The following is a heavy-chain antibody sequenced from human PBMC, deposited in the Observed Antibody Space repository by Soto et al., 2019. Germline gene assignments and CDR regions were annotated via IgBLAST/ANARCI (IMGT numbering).Heavy chain of an antibody. Sequence: AAVKVSCKASGYTFTSYGFSWVRQAPGQGLEWMGWISAYNGDTNYPQKFQARVTMTTDTSTSTAYLDLRSLRSDDTAVYYCARSSGTYPPSRYYYGLDVWGQGTTVTVSS. V-gene: IGHV1-18*01. CDR1: GYTFTSYG. CDR2: ISAYNGDT. D-gene: IGHD1-26*01. CDR3: ARSSGTYPPSRYYYGLDV. J-gene: IGHJ6*02.